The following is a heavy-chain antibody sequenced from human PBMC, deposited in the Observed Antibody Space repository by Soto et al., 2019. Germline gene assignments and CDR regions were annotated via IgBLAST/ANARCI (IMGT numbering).Heavy chain of an antibody. CDR3: ARSLLTHPGYFDY. CDR1: GFTFSSYS. CDR2: ISSSSSYI. J-gene: IGHJ4*02. Sequence: EVQLVESGGGLVKPGGSLRLSCAASGFTFSSYSMNWVRQAPGKGLEWVSSISSSSSYIYYADSVKGRFTISRDNAKNSLYLQMNSLRAEDTAVYYCARSLLTHPGYFDYWGQGTLVTVSS. D-gene: IGHD2-15*01. V-gene: IGHV3-21*01.